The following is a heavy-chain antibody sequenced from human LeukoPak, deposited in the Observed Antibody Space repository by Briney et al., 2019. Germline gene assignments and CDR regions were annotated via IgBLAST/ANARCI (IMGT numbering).Heavy chain of an antibody. CDR3: ARYRTQGSGSYYNVGGATKDAFDI. V-gene: IGHV5-51*01. Sequence: ESLTISCTGSGYSFTSYWIGWVRQMPGKGLEWMGIIYPGDSDTRYSPSFQGQVTISADKSISTAYLQWSSLKASDTAMYYCARYRTQGSGSYYNVGGATKDAFDIWGQGTMVTVSS. CDR1: GYSFTSYW. CDR2: IYPGDSDT. D-gene: IGHD3-10*01. J-gene: IGHJ3*02.